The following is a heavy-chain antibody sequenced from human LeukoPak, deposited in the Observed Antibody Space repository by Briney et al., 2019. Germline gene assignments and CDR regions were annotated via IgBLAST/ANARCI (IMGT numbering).Heavy chain of an antibody. CDR3: ARDVGAGTYWFDP. CDR1: GFNFSAYD. V-gene: IGHV3-21*06. D-gene: IGHD3-10*01. Sequence: PGGSLRISCAASGFNFSAYDMNWVRQTPEKGLEWVSSISGNSRYKYYADSVRGRFSISRHNTQNTLYLEMKSLRVEDTAVYYCARDVGAGTYWFDPWGQGTRVTVSS. J-gene: IGHJ5*02. CDR2: ISGNSRYK.